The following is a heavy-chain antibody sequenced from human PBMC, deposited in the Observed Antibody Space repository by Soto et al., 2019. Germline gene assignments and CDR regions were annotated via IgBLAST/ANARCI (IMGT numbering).Heavy chain of an antibody. CDR2: IYHSGST. CDR1: GGSISSGGYS. V-gene: IGHV4-30-2*01. CDR3: ARTERYCSSTSCYTGGWFDP. D-gene: IGHD2-2*02. J-gene: IGHJ5*02. Sequence: QLQLQESGSGLVKPSHTLSLTCAVSGGSISSGGYSWSWIRQPPGKGLEWIGDIYHSGSTYYNPSLKSRVTISVDWSKNQFSLKLSSVTAEDTAVYYCARTERYCSSTSCYTGGWFDPWGQGTLVTVSS.